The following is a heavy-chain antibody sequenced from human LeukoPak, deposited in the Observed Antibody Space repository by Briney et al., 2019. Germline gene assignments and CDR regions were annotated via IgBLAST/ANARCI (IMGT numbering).Heavy chain of an antibody. CDR2: IWYDGSNK. CDR3: AKEHYYDSSGHYYYYVDV. V-gene: IGHV3-33*06. CDR1: GFTFSSYG. D-gene: IGHD3-22*01. Sequence: GGSLRLSCAASGFTFSSYGMHWVRQAPGKGLEWVAVIWYDGSNKYYADSVKGRFTISRDDSKNTLYLQMNSLRAEDTAVYYCAKEHYYDSSGHYYYYVDVWGKGTTVTVSS. J-gene: IGHJ6*03.